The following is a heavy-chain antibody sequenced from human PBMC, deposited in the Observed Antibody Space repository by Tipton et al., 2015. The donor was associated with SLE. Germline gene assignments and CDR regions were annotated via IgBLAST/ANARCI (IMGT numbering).Heavy chain of an antibody. CDR2: INHSGST. D-gene: IGHD2-2*01. J-gene: IGHJ4*02. CDR3: ARYCSSTSCYPGDY. V-gene: IGHV4-34*01. CDR1: GGSFSGYY. Sequence: TLSLTCAVYGGSFSGYYWSWIRQPPGKGLEWIGEINHSGSTNYNPSLKSRVTISVDTSKNQFSLKLSSVTAADTAVYYCARYCSSTSCYPGDYWGQGTLVTVSS.